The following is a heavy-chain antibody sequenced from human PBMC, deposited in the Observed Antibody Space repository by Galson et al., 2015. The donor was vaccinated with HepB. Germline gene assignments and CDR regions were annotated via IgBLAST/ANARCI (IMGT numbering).Heavy chain of an antibody. CDR3: ASLHHFLGYCTSTSCYPSFDY. V-gene: IGHV4-39*01. D-gene: IGHD2-2*01. Sequence: LSLTCTVSGGSISSSSYYWGWIRQPPGKGLEWIGSIYYSGSTYYNPSLKSRVTISVDRSKNQFSLKLSSVTAADTAVYYCASLHHFLGYCTSTSCYPSFDYWGQGTLVTVSS. J-gene: IGHJ4*02. CDR1: GGSISSSSYY. CDR2: IYYSGST.